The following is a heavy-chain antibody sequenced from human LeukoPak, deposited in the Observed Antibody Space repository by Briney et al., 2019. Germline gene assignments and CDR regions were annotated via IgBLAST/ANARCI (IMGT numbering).Heavy chain of an antibody. D-gene: IGHD1-26*01. Sequence: GGTLRLSCAASGFTFTSYGMNWVRQAPGKGLEWVAVISYDGSNKYYADSVKGRFTISRDNSKNTLYLQMNSLRAEDTAVYYCAKGLGAWGQGTLVTVSS. CDR1: GFTFTSYG. V-gene: IGHV3-30*18. J-gene: IGHJ5*02. CDR3: AKGLGA. CDR2: ISYDGSNK.